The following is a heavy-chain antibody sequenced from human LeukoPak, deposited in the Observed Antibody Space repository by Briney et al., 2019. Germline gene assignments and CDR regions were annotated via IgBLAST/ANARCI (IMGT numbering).Heavy chain of an antibody. J-gene: IGHJ5*02. V-gene: IGHV3-30*04. CDR1: GFTFSSYA. D-gene: IGHD6-13*01. CDR3: ARERIAAVGTGWFDP. Sequence: GGSLRLSCAASGFTFSSYAIHWVRQAPGKGLEWVAVISDDGNKKYHADSMRGRFTISRDNSKNTLYLQMNSLRAEDTAVYYCARERIAAVGTGWFDPWGQGTLVTVSS. CDR2: ISDDGNKK.